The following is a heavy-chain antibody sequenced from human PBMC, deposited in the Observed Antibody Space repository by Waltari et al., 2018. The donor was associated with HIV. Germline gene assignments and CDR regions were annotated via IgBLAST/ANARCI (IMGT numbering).Heavy chain of an antibody. D-gene: IGHD3-10*01. CDR3: ARVQGVTTPYYVDY. J-gene: IGHJ4*02. Sequence: QVQLQQWGAGLLKPSETLSLTCAVYGGSFSGYYWSWIRQPPGKGLEWIGEINHSGSTNYNPSLKSRVTISVDTSKNQFSLKLSSVTAADTAVYYCARVQGVTTPYYVDYWGQGTLVTVSS. CDR2: INHSGST. CDR1: GGSFSGYY. V-gene: IGHV4-34*01.